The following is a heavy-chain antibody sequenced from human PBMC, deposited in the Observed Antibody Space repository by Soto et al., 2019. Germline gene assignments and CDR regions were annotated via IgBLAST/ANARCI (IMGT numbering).Heavy chain of an antibody. J-gene: IGHJ4*02. Sequence: EVQLVQSGGGLVQPGGSLTLSCAASGFAFSSYWLHWVRHAPGKGLMIISRITGDGTNTAYATSAKGRFTISRDNAKNMVYLQMDSLKAEDTAVYYCARDGGYGTPFDYWGQGALVTVSS. D-gene: IGHD5-12*01. CDR2: ITGDGTNT. CDR1: GFAFSSYW. V-gene: IGHV3-74*01. CDR3: ARDGGYGTPFDY.